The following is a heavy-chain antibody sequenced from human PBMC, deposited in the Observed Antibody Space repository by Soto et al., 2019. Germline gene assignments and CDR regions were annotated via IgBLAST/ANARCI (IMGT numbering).Heavy chain of an antibody. CDR2: FDPEDGET. Sequence: ASVKVSCKVSGYTLTELSMHWVRQAPGKGLEWMGGFDPEDGETIYAQKFQGRVTMTEDTSTDTAYMELSSLRSEDTAVYYCATKGLVVPTHDAFDIWGQGTMVTVSS. CDR3: ATKGLVVPTHDAFDI. J-gene: IGHJ3*02. CDR1: GYTLTELS. D-gene: IGHD2-15*01. V-gene: IGHV1-24*01.